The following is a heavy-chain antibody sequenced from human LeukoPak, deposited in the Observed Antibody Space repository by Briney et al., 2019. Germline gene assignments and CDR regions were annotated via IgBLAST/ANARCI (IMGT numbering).Heavy chain of an antibody. Sequence: SETLSLTCTVSGGSISSYYWSWIRQPPGKGLEWIGYIYYSGSTNYNPSLKSRVTISVDTSKNQFSLKLSSVTAADTAVYYCARGSVPYSSSWYHFDYWGQGTLLTVSS. V-gene: IGHV4-59*01. CDR1: GGSISSYY. CDR2: IYYSGST. J-gene: IGHJ4*02. D-gene: IGHD6-13*01. CDR3: ARGSVPYSSSWYHFDY.